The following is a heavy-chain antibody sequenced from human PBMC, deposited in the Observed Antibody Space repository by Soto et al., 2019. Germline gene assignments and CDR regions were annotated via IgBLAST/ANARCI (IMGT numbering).Heavy chain of an antibody. J-gene: IGHJ5*02. CDR1: GDRVSGTSVA. CDR2: TYYRPTWSN. CDR3: XRDFGRVAGITGGGFDP. D-gene: IGHD2-15*01. V-gene: IGHV6-1*01. Sequence: SQTLSLTCAISGDRVSGTSVAWNWIRHSPSRGLEWLGRTYYRPTWSNVYAESVKDRRVSNSYTAKNQFSLHMNSVTPEDKAVYYCXRDFGRVAGITGGGFDPWGPGTLVTVSS.